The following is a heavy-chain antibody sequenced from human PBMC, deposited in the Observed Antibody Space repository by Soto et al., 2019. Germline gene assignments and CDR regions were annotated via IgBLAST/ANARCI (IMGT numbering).Heavy chain of an antibody. J-gene: IGHJ4*02. V-gene: IGHV3-30-3*01. D-gene: IGHD3-10*01. CDR2: ISYDGSNK. Sequence: QVQLVESGGGVVQPGRSLRLSCAASGFTFSSYAMHWVRQAPGKGLEWVAVISYDGSNKYYADSVKGRFTISRDNSKNTLYLQMNSLRAEDTAAYYCARDLVVVRGVMDHFDYWGQGTLVTVSS. CDR3: ARDLVVVRGVMDHFDY. CDR1: GFTFSSYA.